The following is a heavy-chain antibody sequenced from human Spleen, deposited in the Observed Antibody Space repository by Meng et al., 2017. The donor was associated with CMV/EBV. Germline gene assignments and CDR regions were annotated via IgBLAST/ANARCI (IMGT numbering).Heavy chain of an antibody. V-gene: IGHV1-46*01. CDR1: GYTFTSYY. J-gene: IGHJ6*02. CDR3: ASPFYHCSSTSCKTYYYYGMDV. Sequence: ASVKVSCKASGYTFTSYYMHWVRQAPGQGLEWMGIINPSGGSTSYAQKFQGRVTMTRDTSISTAYMELSRLRSDDTAVYYCASPFYHCSSTSCKTYYYYGMDVWGQGTTVTVSS. D-gene: IGHD2-2*01. CDR2: INPSGGST.